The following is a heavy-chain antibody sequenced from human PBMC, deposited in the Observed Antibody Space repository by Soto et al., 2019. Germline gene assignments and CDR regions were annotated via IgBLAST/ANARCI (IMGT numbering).Heavy chain of an antibody. J-gene: IGHJ4*02. CDR3: ARLTPLYSSGWYYFDY. D-gene: IGHD6-19*01. CDR1: GGSISSSSYY. V-gene: IGHV4-39*01. CDR2: IYYSGST. Sequence: SETLSLTCTVSGGSISSSSYYWGWIRQPPGKGLEWIGSIYYSGSTYYNPSLKSRVTISVDTSKNQFSLKLSSVTAADTAVYYCARLTPLYSSGWYYFDYWGQGTLVTVSS.